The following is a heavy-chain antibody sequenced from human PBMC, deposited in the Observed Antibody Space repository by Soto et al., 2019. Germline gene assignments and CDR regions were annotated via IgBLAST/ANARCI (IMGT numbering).Heavy chain of an antibody. J-gene: IGHJ4*02. Sequence: GGSLRLSCASSGITFSTYTMNWVSHAPGKGLEWVSSINGRSNYKYYTDSVKGRFTISRDNAKNSLYLQMNRLRAEDTAVYYCSSEDGIVGGTSAFDYWSLGTLVTVSS. CDR1: GITFSTYT. V-gene: IGHV3-21*01. D-gene: IGHD1-26*01. CDR3: SSEDGIVGGTSAFDY. CDR2: INGRSNYK.